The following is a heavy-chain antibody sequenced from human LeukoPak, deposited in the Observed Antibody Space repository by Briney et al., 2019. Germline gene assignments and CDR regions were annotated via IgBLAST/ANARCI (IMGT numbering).Heavy chain of an antibody. V-gene: IGHV3-53*01. D-gene: IGHD5-24*01. CDR1: GFTVSSNY. CDR2: IYSGGST. Sequence: PGGSLRLSCAASGFTVSSNYMSWVRQAPGKGLEWVSVIYSGGSTYYADSVKGRFTISRDNSKNTLYLQMNSLRADDTAVYYCASDLERALDYWGQGTLVTVSS. J-gene: IGHJ4*02. CDR3: ASDLERALDY.